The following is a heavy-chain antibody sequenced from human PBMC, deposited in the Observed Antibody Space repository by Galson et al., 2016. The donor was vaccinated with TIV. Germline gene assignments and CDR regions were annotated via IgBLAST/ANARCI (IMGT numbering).Heavy chain of an antibody. CDR3: ARAPTLIVATISWYFNL. J-gene: IGHJ2*01. Sequence: SVKVSCKASGYTFTGYFMHWVRQAPGQGLEWMGWINPNSGGTNYAQKFQGRVTMTRDTSISTAYMERSSLISDDTAMYFCARAPTLIVATISWYFNLCVRGTLVTVSS. CDR1: GYTFTGYF. CDR2: INPNSGGT. D-gene: IGHD5-12*01. V-gene: IGHV1-2*02.